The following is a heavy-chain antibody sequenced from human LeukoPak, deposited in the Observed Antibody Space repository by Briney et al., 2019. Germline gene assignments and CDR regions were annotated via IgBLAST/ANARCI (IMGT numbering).Heavy chain of an antibody. J-gene: IGHJ4*02. CDR1: GGSISSYY. D-gene: IGHD6-13*01. CDR3: ASMIAAAGMGYFDY. V-gene: IGHV4-59*01. CDR2: IYYSGST. Sequence: SXXLSLTCTVSGGSISSYYWSWIRQPPGKGLEWIGYIYYSGSTNYNPSLKSRVTISVDTSKNQFSLKLSSVTAADTAVYYCASMIAAAGMGYFDYWGQGTLVTVSS.